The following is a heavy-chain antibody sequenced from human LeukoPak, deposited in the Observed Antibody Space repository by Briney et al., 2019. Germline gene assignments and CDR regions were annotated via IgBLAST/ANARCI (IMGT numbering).Heavy chain of an antibody. CDR1: GYTFTGYY. J-gene: IGHJ3*02. CDR2: INPNSGGT. Sequence: ASVKVSCKASGYTFTGYYMHWVRQAPGQGLEWMGWINPNSGGTNYAQKFQGRVTMTRDTSISTAYMELSRLRSDDTAVYYCARDLHSGYSYGHAFDIWGQGTMVTVSS. D-gene: IGHD5-18*01. V-gene: IGHV1-2*02. CDR3: ARDLHSGYSYGHAFDI.